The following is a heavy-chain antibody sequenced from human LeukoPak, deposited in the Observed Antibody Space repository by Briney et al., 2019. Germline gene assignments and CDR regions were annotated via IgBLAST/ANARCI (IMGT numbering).Heavy chain of an antibody. J-gene: IGHJ4*02. CDR3: ARALGRFCSGGSCYFDF. V-gene: IGHV4-59*08. CDR1: GGSISSYY. CDR2: IYYSGST. D-gene: IGHD2-15*01. Sequence: PSETLSLTCTVSGGSISSYYWSWIRQPPGKGLEWIGYIYYSGSTNYNPSLKSRVTISVDTSKNQFSLKLSSVTAADTAVYYCARALGRFCSGGSCYFDFWGQGALVIVSS.